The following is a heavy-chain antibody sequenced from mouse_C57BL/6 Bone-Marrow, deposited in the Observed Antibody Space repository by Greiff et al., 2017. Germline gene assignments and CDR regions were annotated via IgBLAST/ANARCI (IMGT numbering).Heavy chain of an antibody. V-gene: IGHV1-81*01. CDR1: GYTFTSYG. D-gene: IGHD1-1*01. Sequence: VQLQQSGAELARPGASVKLSCKASGYTFTSYGISWVKQRTGQGLEWIGEIYPRSGNTYYNEKFKGKATLTADKSSSTAYMELRSLTSEDSAVYFCARDYYGSRRGAWFAYWGQGTLVTVSA. CDR3: ARDYYGSRRGAWFAY. CDR2: IYPRSGNT. J-gene: IGHJ3*01.